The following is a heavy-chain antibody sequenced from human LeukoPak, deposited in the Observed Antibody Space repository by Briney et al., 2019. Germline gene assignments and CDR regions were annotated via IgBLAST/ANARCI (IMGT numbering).Heavy chain of an antibody. Sequence: SETLSLTRTVSGGSISNTNYYWAWVRQPPGKGLEWIASIYYSGSAYYNPSLKSRVTISVDTSKKQFSLKLNSVTAADTAVYYCARRIIAVAGTVVYYFDSWGQGTLVTVSS. J-gene: IGHJ4*02. D-gene: IGHD6-19*01. CDR1: GGSISNTNYY. V-gene: IGHV4-39*01. CDR3: ARRIIAVAGTVVYYFDS. CDR2: IYYSGSA.